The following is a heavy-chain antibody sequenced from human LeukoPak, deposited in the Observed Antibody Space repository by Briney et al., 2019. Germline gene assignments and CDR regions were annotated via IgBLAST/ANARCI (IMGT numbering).Heavy chain of an antibody. J-gene: IGHJ5*02. Sequence: KPSETLSLTCTVSGGSISSSSYYWGWIRQPPGKGLEWIGSIYYSGSTYYNPSLKSRVTISVDTSKNQFSLKLSSVTAADTAVYYCARGEADCSGGSCYIWFDPWGQGTLVTVSS. D-gene: IGHD2-15*01. CDR3: ARGEADCSGGSCYIWFDP. V-gene: IGHV4-39*01. CDR2: IYYSGST. CDR1: GGSISSSSYY.